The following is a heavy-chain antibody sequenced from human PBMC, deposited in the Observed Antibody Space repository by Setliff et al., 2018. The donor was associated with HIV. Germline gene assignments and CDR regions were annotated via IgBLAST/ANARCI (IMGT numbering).Heavy chain of an antibody. J-gene: IGHJ5*02. CDR3: ARAPGPYGDYNWFDP. CDR2: INHSGST. D-gene: IGHD4-17*01. CDR1: GGSFNGYS. Sequence: SETLSLTCAVYGGSFNGYSWTWIRQPPGKGLEWIGGINHSGSTNYNPSLESRVTTSVDTSKNHFSLKLNSVTAADTAVYYCARAPGPYGDYNWFDPWGQGTLVTVSS. V-gene: IGHV4-34*01.